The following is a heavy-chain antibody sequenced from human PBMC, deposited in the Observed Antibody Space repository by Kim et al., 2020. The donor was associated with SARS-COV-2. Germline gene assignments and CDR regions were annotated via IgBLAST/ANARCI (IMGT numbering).Heavy chain of an antibody. D-gene: IGHD3-22*01. J-gene: IGHJ4*02. CDR3: ARLNYYDSSGYYEFDY. CDR1: GGSISSSSYY. CDR2: IYDSGST. V-gene: IGHV4-39*01. Sequence: SETLSLTCTVSGGSISSSSYYWGWIRQPPGKGLEWIGSIYDSGSTYYNPSLKSRVTISVDTSKNQFSLKLSSVTAADTAVYYCARLNYYDSSGYYEFDYWGQGTLVTVSS.